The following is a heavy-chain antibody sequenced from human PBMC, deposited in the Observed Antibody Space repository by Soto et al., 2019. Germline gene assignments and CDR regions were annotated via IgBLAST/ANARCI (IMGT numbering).Heavy chain of an antibody. CDR3: ARRATYYHYFDF. D-gene: IGHD3-16*01. V-gene: IGHV5-51*01. CDR1: GYSFTSYW. Sequence: GESLKIFCKGSGYSFTSYWIGWVRQMPGKGLEWMGIIYPGDSDTRYSPSFQGQVTISADKSTSTAYIQWSSLKASDTAIYYCARRATYYHYFDFWGQGTLVTVSS. CDR2: IYPGDSDT. J-gene: IGHJ4*02.